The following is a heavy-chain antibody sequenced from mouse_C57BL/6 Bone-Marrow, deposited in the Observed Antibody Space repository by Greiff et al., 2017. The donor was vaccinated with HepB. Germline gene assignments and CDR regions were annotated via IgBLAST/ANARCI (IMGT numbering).Heavy chain of an antibody. J-gene: IGHJ3*01. Sequence: QVTLQVSGPGILQPSPSLSLTCSSSGFSLSTFGMGVGWLRQPSGKGLEWLAHIWWGDDKYYNPALKSRLAISKDTSKNQVFLKIANVATADTATYYGARRVRHGSGYGFAYWGQGTLVTVSA. CDR2: IWWGDDK. CDR1: GFSLSTFGMG. V-gene: IGHV8-8*01. CDR3: ARRVRHGSGYGFAY. D-gene: IGHD1-1*01.